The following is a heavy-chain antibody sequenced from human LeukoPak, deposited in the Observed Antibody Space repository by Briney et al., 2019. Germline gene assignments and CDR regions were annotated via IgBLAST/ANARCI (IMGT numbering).Heavy chain of an antibody. V-gene: IGHV1-2*02. Sequence: GASVKVSCKASGYNFINYWIRWVRQAPGQGLEWMGWINLKTGDATFAENFQGRVTMTRDMSITTTYMQLSRLTSDDTAVYYCARDSPHQLFDYWGQGTLVTVSS. J-gene: IGHJ4*02. D-gene: IGHD1-1*01. CDR3: ARDSPHQLFDY. CDR1: GYNFINYW. CDR2: INLKTGDA.